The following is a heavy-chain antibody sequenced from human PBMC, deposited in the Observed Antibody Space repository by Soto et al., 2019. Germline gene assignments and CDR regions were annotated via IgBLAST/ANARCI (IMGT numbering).Heavy chain of an antibody. CDR2: IYYSGST. J-gene: IGHJ6*02. D-gene: IGHD3-22*01. Sequence: SETLSLTCTVSGGSISSGGYYWSWVRQHPGKGLEWIGYIYYSGSTYYNPSLKSRVTISVDTSKNQFSLKLSSVTAADTAVYYCARLLRGGMDVWGQGTTVTVSS. CDR3: ARLLRGGMDV. CDR1: GGSISSGGYY. V-gene: IGHV4-31*03.